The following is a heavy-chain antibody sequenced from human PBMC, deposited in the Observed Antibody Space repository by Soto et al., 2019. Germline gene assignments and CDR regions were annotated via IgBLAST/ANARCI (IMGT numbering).Heavy chain of an antibody. J-gene: IGHJ3*01. V-gene: IGHV3-64*01. CDR2: IYSDGRST. CDR1: GFTVSSYS. CDR3: AREGGIPMEPGAFDV. Sequence: HPGGSLRLSCAASGFTVSSYSMHWVRQAPGRGLEYVSGIYSDGRSTYYANSVKDRFTISRDNSKNTLYLQMGSVRLEDMAAYYCAREGGIPMEPGAFDVWGQGTIVTVSS. D-gene: IGHD3-10*01.